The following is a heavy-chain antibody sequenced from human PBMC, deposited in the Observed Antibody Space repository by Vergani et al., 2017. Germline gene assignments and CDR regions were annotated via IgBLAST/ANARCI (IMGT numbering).Heavy chain of an antibody. CDR2: ISYDGSNK. CDR1: GFTFSSYA. CDR3: AKDQGLLWFGELSCYFDY. J-gene: IGHJ4*02. D-gene: IGHD3-10*01. V-gene: IGHV3-30-3*01. Sequence: QVQLVESGGGVVQPGRSLRLSCAASGFTFSSYAMHWVRQAPGKGLEWVAVISYDGSNKYYADSVKGRFTISRDNSKNTLYLQMNSLRAEDTAVYYCAKDQGLLWFGELSCYFDYWGQGTLVTVSS.